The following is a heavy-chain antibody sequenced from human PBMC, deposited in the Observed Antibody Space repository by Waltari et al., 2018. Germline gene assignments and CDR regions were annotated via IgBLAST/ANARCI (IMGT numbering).Heavy chain of an antibody. J-gene: IGHJ4*02. V-gene: IGHV3-30*18. CDR2: LSFDGSKT. Sequence: QVQLVESGGGVVQPGRSLRLSCAASGFSFSHYGMHWVRQAPGKGLEWVAVLSFDGSKTYYADSVKGRFTIARDNSKNTLYLQMNSLRAEDTAVYYCAKDPYSSGWYAIDYWGQGTLVAVSS. D-gene: IGHD6-19*01. CDR3: AKDPYSSGWYAIDY. CDR1: GFSFSHYG.